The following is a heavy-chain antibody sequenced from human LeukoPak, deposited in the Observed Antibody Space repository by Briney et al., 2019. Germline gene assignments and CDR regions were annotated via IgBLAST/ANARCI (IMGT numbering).Heavy chain of an antibody. J-gene: IGHJ6*02. V-gene: IGHV3-53*01. D-gene: IGHD7-27*01. Sequence: GGSLRLSCAASGFTVTVSSNYMSWVRQAPGKGLEWVSVIYSGGSTYYADSVKGRFTISRDNSKNTLYLQMNSLRAEDTAVYNCAKAKLGSYYFYGMDVWGQGTTVTVSS. CDR3: AKAKLGSYYFYGMDV. CDR1: GFTVTVSSNY. CDR2: IYSGGST.